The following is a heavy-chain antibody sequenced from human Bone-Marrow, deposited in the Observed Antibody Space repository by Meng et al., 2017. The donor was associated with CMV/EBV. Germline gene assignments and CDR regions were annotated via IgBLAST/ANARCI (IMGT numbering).Heavy chain of an antibody. CDR1: FTFRNAW. J-gene: IGHJ5*02. D-gene: IGHD3-10*01. CDR3: TTDFARPGAPDGFDP. V-gene: IGHV3-15*07. Sequence: FTFRNAWMNWVRQAPGKGLEWVGRIKSKTDGGTTDYAAPVKGRFTISRDDSKNTLYLQMNSLKAEDTAVYYCTTDFARPGAPDGFDPWGQGTLVTVSS. CDR2: IKSKTDGGTT.